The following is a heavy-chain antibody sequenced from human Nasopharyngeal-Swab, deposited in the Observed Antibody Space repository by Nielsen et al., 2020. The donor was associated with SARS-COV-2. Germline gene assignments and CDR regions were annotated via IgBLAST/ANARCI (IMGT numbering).Heavy chain of an antibody. CDR3: AREVASANKNAFDI. CDR2: IYSSANT. V-gene: IGHV4-30-4*01. Sequence: SETLSLTCSVSGGSISSGDYYWSWIRQPPGKGLEWIGYIYSSANTYYNPSLKSRVNVSVGMSKNQFSLKLSSVTAADTAVYYCAREVASANKNAFDIWGQGTMVT. CDR1: GGSISSGDYY. J-gene: IGHJ3*02. D-gene: IGHD2/OR15-2a*01.